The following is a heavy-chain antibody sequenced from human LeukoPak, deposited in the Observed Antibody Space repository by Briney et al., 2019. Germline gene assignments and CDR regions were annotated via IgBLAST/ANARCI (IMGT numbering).Heavy chain of an antibody. V-gene: IGHV3-48*03. Sequence: GGSLRLSCAASGFXFSNYEFNWVRQAPGKGLEWVSYISSSGRNIYYADSVNGRFTISRDNAKNSLYLQMNSLRAEDTAVYYCARDLVQLWSKDYWGQGTLVTVSS. CDR3: ARDLVQLWSKDY. CDR1: GFXFSNYE. D-gene: IGHD5-18*01. CDR2: ISSSGRNI. J-gene: IGHJ4*02.